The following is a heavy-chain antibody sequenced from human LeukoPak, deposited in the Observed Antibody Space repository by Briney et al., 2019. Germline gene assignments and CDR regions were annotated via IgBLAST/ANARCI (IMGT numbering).Heavy chain of an antibody. D-gene: IGHD6-19*01. CDR2: IYSSGTT. V-gene: IGHV4-4*07. Sequence: SETLSLTCNVSGGSISNYYWTWIRQPAGKGLEWTGRIYSSGTTTYNPSLKSRVAMSVDTSRNQFSLKLSSVTAADTAVYYCARVSPIAVAGSSYYYAMDVWGQGTTVTVSS. J-gene: IGHJ6*02. CDR3: ARVSPIAVAGSSYYYAMDV. CDR1: GGSISNYY.